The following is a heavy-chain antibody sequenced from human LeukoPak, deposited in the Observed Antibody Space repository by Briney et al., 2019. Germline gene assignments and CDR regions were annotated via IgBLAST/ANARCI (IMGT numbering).Heavy chain of an antibody. CDR3: AARKVRGVWFYLDY. V-gene: IGHV3-53*01. D-gene: IGHD3-10*01. J-gene: IGHJ4*02. CDR2: IYDDNT. CDR1: GFTFSSYW. Sequence: PGGSLRLSCAASGFTFSSYWMNWVRQAPGKGLVWVSTIYDDNTYYADSVKGRFAISTDNSKNTLYLQMNSLRVEDTAVYFCAARKVRGVWFYLDYWGQGTLVTVSS.